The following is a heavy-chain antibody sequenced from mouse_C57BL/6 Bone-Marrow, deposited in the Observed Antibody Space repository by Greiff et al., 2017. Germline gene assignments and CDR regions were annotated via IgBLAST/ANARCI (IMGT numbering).Heavy chain of an antibody. V-gene: IGHV1-69*01. CDR3: ARGGYYYGSSYWGYYFDY. D-gene: IGHD1-1*01. CDR2: IDPSDSYT. J-gene: IGHJ2*01. Sequence: VKLQQPGAELVMPGASVKLSCKASGYTFTSYWMHWVKQRPGQGLEWIGEIDPSDSYTNYNQKFKGKSTLTVDKSSSTAYMQLSSLTSEDSAVYYCARGGYYYGSSYWGYYFDYWGQDTTLAVSS. CDR1: GYTFTSYW.